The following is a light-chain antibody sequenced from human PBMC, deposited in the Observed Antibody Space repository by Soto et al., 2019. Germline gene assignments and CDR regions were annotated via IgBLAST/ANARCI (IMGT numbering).Light chain of an antibody. CDR1: SSDVGAYNY. CDR3: SSYTSNRTLV. CDR2: EVS. Sequence: QSALTQPASVSGSPGQSITISCTGTSSDVGAYNYVSWYQQHPDRAPKLMIFEVSDRPSGVSNRFSGSNSGNTASLTISGLQAEDEAAYFCSSYTSNRTLVFGGGTKLTVL. J-gene: IGLJ3*02. V-gene: IGLV2-14*01.